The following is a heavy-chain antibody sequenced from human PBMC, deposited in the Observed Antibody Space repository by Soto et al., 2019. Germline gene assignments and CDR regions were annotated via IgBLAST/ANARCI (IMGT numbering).Heavy chain of an antibody. CDR3: ATARALLRGYPLDS. CDR2: VYSSGGN. V-gene: IGHV4-61*01. D-gene: IGHD3-10*01. J-gene: IGHJ4*02. CDR1: GDSVTSGSYF. Sequence: QVQLQESGPGLVKPSETLSLTCSVSGDSVTSGSYFWTWIRQPPGKRLEWIGYVYSSGGNNYNPSLKSRVTISLHTSKNQFSLELNSVTAADTAVFYCATARALLRGYPLDSWGQGTLVTVAS.